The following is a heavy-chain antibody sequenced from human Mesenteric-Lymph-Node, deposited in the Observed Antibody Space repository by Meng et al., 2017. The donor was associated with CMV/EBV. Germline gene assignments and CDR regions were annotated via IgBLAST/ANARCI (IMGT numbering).Heavy chain of an antibody. CDR1: GFAFSSDG. Sequence: GESLKISCAASGFAFSSDGMSWVRQAPGKGLEWVSAISSSGNTAYYADSVKGRFTISRDNAKNSLYLEMNSLRSEDTAVYYCAKIITSCGAACSPDYWGQGSLVTVSS. J-gene: IGHJ4*02. CDR2: ISSSGNTA. V-gene: IGHV3-23*01. D-gene: IGHD2-21*01. CDR3: AKIITSCGAACSPDY.